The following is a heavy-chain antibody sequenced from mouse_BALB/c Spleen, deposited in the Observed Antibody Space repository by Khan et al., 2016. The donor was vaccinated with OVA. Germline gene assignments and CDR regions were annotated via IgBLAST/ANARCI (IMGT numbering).Heavy chain of an antibody. Sequence: EVQLQESGAELVKPGASVKLSCTASGFNIKDTYMHWVKQRPEQGLEWIGRIDPANGNTKYDPKFQGQATITADTSSNTAYLQLSSLTSEDTAVYYCARKDYRDDDYFDYWGKGTTLTVSA. D-gene: IGHD2-14*01. CDR3: ARKDYRDDDYFDY. CDR2: IDPANGNT. V-gene: IGHV14-3*02. J-gene: IGHJ2*01. CDR1: GFNIKDTY.